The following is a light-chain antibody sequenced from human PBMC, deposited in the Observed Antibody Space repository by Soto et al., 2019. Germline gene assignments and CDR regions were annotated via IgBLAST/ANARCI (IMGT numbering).Light chain of an antibody. CDR2: GAS. CDR1: QSVSSN. Sequence: EILMTQSPATLSVSPGERVTLSCRASQSVSSNLAWYQQKPGQAPRLLIYGASTRATGIPARFSGSGSGTEITLTISSLQSEDFAVYYCQHYNNWPRTFGQGTKVEIK. V-gene: IGKV3-15*01. J-gene: IGKJ1*01. CDR3: QHYNNWPRT.